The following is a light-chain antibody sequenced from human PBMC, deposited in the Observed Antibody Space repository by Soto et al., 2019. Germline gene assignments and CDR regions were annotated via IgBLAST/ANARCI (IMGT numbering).Light chain of an antibody. V-gene: IGKV3-20*01. CDR2: DAS. CDR3: QQYGSIPWT. Sequence: EIVLTQSPGTLSLSPGERATLSCRATESVVSNYLAWYQLKPGQAPRLLIYDASSRATGIPDRFSGSGSGTDFTLTISRLEPEDFAVYYYQQYGSIPWTFGQGTKVDIK. J-gene: IGKJ1*01. CDR1: ESVVSNY.